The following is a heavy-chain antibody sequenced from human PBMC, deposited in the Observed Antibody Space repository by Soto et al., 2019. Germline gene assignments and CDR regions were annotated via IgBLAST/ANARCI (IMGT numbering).Heavy chain of an antibody. CDR2: TIPMFATA. CDR3: ARSLFGQQWLVGFDT. V-gene: IGHV1-69*01. D-gene: IGHD6-19*01. Sequence: QVHLVQSGAEVKKPGSSVKVSCKASGGSFSNYIFAWVRQAPGQGLEWMGGTIPMFATAHYAQKLQGRVTITADESTRTVYMDLTSLTSDYTAVYYCARSLFGQQWLVGFDTCGQGTLVTVSS. J-gene: IGHJ4*02. CDR1: GGSFSNYI.